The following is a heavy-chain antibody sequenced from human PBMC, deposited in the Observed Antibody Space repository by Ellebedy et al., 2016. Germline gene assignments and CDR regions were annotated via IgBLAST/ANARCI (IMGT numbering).Heavy chain of an antibody. CDR3: AREVIAAGGKQPNFDY. J-gene: IGHJ4*02. D-gene: IGHD6-13*01. Sequence: ASVKVSCKASGYTFTTYAMHWVRQAPGQRLEWMGWINAGNGNTKYSQKFQGRVTITRDTSASTAYMELSGLRSEDTAVYYCAREVIAAGGKQPNFDYWGQGTLVTVSS. CDR2: INAGNGNT. V-gene: IGHV1-3*01. CDR1: GYTFTTYA.